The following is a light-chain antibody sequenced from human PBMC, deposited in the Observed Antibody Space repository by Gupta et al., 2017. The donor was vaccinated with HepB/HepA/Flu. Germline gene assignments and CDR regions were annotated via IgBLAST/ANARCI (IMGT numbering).Light chain of an antibody. Sequence: QSALTQPASVSGSPGLSITISCTGTNSDVGAYNYVSWYQQHPGKVPKLMIYDVTYRPSGVSSRFSGSKSGNTASLTISGLQAEDEGDYFCKSYAGSNIWVFGGGTKLTVL. CDR3: KSYAGSNIWV. CDR1: NSDVGAYNY. CDR2: DVT. V-gene: IGLV2-14*01. J-gene: IGLJ3*02.